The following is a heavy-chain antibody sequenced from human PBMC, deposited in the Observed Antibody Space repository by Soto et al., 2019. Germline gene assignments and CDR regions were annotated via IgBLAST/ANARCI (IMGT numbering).Heavy chain of an antibody. D-gene: IGHD4-17*01. Sequence: TLSLTCTVSGGSITSSSYYWGWIRQPPGKGLEWIGGIYYSGRSYYNPSLKSRVTMSVDTSKNQFSLTLNSVTAADAAVYYCARQRTTVVTQAYFDHWGQGTLVTVSS. V-gene: IGHV4-39*01. CDR3: ARQRTTVVTQAYFDH. J-gene: IGHJ4*02. CDR2: IYYSGRS. CDR1: GGSITSSSYY.